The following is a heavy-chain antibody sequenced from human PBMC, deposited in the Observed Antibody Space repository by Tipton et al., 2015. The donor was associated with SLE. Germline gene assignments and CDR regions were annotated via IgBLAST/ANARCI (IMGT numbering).Heavy chain of an antibody. V-gene: IGHV3-30*02. D-gene: IGHD3-10*01. J-gene: IGHJ3*02. CDR2: IRYDGSNK. Sequence: GSLRLSCAASGFTFSSYGMHWVRRAPGKGLEWVAFIRYDGSNKYYADSVKGRFTISRDNSKNTLYLQMNSLRAEDTAVYYCARITMVRGGAFDIWGQGTMVSASS. CDR1: GFTFSSYG. CDR3: ARITMVRGGAFDI.